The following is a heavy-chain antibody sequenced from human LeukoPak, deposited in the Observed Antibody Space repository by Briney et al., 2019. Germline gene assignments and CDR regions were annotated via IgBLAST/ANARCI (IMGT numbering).Heavy chain of an antibody. J-gene: IGHJ4*02. CDR2: ISRSSSTI. Sequence: GSXRLSCAASGVTFSSYSMNWVRQAPGKGVEWGSYISRSSSTIYYADSVKGRFTISRDNAKNSLYLQMNSLRAEDTAVYYCARDKQQLFDYWGQGTLVTVSS. D-gene: IGHD6-13*01. CDR1: GVTFSSYS. V-gene: IGHV3-48*01. CDR3: ARDKQQLFDY.